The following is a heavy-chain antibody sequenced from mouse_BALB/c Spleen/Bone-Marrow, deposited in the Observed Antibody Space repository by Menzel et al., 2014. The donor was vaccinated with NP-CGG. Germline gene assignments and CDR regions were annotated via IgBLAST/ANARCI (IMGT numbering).Heavy chain of an antibody. V-gene: IGHV2-9*02. CDR2: IWAGGST. J-gene: IGHJ4*01. CDR1: GFSLTSYG. CDR3: ARDESGSCGDY. Sequence: VKLVESGPGLVAPSQSLSIPCTVSGFSLTSYGVHWVRQPPGKGLEWLGVIWAGGSTDYNSALMSRLSISKDNSKSQVFLKMNSLQTDDTAMYYCARDESGSCGDYWGQGTSVTVSS. D-gene: IGHD1-1*02.